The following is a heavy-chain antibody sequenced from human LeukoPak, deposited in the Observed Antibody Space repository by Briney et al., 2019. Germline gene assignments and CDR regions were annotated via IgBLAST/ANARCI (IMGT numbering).Heavy chain of an antibody. CDR3: ANGPTKDGFHYYFDF. Sequence: GRSLRLACTTAASTFINFGMDSVRHAPRQGLECVTFIPYVGSSNYYTDSVKGRFTISRASPKNSLSLQINSLPAEDTAIYYCANGPTKDGFHYYFDFWGQGTLVTVSS. CDR1: ASTFINFG. V-gene: IGHV3-30*02. D-gene: IGHD5-24*01. J-gene: IGHJ4*02. CDR2: IPYVGSSN.